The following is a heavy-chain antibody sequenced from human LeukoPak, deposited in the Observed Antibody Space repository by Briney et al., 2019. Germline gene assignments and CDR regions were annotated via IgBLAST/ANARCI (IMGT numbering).Heavy chain of an antibody. J-gene: IGHJ5*02. Sequence: SETLSLTCTVSGGSISSYYWSWIRQPPGKGLEWIGYIYYSGSTNYNPSLKSRVTISVDTSKNQFSLKLSSVTAADTAVCYCARMYCSSTSCSVTNWFDPWGQGTLVTVSS. CDR3: ARMYCSSTSCSVTNWFDP. CDR2: IYYSGST. CDR1: GGSISSYY. D-gene: IGHD2-2*01. V-gene: IGHV4-59*01.